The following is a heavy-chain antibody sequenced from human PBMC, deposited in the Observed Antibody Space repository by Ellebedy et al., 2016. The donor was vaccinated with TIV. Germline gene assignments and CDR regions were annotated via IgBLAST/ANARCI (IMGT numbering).Heavy chain of an antibody. CDR1: GFTVRSNC. CDR3: ATRAIPYSSIWYYFDY. D-gene: IGHD6-13*01. V-gene: IGHV3-53*01. J-gene: IGHJ4*02. CDR2: IDSGDST. Sequence: GESLKISXAASGFTVRSNCMTWVRQAPGKGLQWVSVIDSGDSTYYADSVKGRFTVSRDNSKNTLYLQMNSLRAEDTAVYYCATRAIPYSSIWYYFDYWGQGTLVTVSS.